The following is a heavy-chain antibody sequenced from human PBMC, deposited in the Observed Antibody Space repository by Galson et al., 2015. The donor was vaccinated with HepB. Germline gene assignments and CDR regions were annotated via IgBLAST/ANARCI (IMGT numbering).Heavy chain of an antibody. D-gene: IGHD3-22*01. CDR1: GYTFINYY. Sequence: SVKVSCKASGYTFINYYMNWVRQAPGQGLEWMGSINPSDGSTNYAQKFQGRVTMTRDTSTSTVYMELSSLRSEDTAVYYCAREDYYESGGYDYGMDVWGQGTTVTVSS. CDR3: AREDYYESGGYDYGMDV. J-gene: IGHJ6*02. CDR2: INPSDGST. V-gene: IGHV1-46*01.